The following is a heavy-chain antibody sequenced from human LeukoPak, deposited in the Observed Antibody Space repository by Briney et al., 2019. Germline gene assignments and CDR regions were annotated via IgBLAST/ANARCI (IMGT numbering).Heavy chain of an antibody. D-gene: IGHD6-19*01. Sequence: GGSLRLSCTASGFTFGDYAMSWVRQAPGKGLEWVGFIRSKAYGGTTEYAASVKGRFTISRDDSKSTAYLQMDSLKTEDTAVYYCTSSASGWYPIADYWGQGTLVTVSS. CDR2: IRSKAYGGTT. V-gene: IGHV3-49*04. CDR1: GFTFGDYA. J-gene: IGHJ4*02. CDR3: TSSASGWYPIADY.